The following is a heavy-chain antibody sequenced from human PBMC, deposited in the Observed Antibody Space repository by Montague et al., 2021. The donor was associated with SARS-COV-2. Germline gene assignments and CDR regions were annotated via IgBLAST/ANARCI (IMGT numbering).Heavy chain of an antibody. CDR3: ARGYQLRFLEWSSRQSTFDY. D-gene: IGHD3-3*01. J-gene: IGHJ4*02. CDR1: GGSFSGYY. V-gene: IGHV4-34*01. Sequence: SKTLSLTCAVYGGSFSGYYWSWIRQPPGKGLEWIGEINHSGSTNYSPSLKSRVTISVDTSKNQFSLKLSSVTAADTAVYYCARGYQLRFLEWSSRQSTFDYWGQGTLVTVSS. CDR2: INHSGST.